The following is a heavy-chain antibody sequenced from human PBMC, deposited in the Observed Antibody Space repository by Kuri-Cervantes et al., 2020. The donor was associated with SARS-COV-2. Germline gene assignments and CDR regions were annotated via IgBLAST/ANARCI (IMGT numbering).Heavy chain of an antibody. V-gene: IGHV4-34*01. J-gene: IGHJ5*02. CDR1: GGSFSGYY. Sequence: ESLKISCAVYGGSFSGYYGSWIRQRPGKGLEWSGEINHSGSTNYNPSLKSRVTISVDTSKNQFSLKLSSVTAADTAVYYCARLRGRAASIDPWGQGTLVTVSS. CDR2: INHSGST. CDR3: ARLRGRAASIDP. D-gene: IGHD2-15*01.